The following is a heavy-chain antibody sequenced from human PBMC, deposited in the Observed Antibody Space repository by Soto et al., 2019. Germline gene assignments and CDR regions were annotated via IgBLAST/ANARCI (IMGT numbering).Heavy chain of an antibody. Sequence: EVQLVESGGGLVQPGRSLRLSCAASGFKFGDYAMHWVRQAPGKGLEWVSGVSWNSEIVGYADSVKGRFTISRDNAKNSLYLEMNSLRTEDTAVYYCAKDRGPCSGNKCSSLYYYYGMDVWGQGTTVTVSS. CDR1: GFKFGDYA. D-gene: IGHD2-15*01. CDR2: VSWNSEIV. CDR3: AKDRGPCSGNKCSSLYYYYGMDV. J-gene: IGHJ6*02. V-gene: IGHV3-9*01.